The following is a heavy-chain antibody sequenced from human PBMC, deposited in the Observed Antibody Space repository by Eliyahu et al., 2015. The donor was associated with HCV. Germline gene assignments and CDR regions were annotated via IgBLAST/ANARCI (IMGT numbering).Heavy chain of an antibody. Sequence: QVQLVESGGGVVQPGRSLRLSCAASGFXFXFYGMHWVRQAPGKGLEWVAVIWNDGSIEYYAHSVKGRFTISRDNSKNTVYLQMNSLRAEDTALYFCAREGDVTVAAAAKDYYYGMDVWGQGTTVIVSS. V-gene: IGHV3-33*01. J-gene: IGHJ6*02. CDR1: GFXFXFYG. CDR2: IWNDGSIE. CDR3: AREGDVTVAAAAKDYYYGMDV. D-gene: IGHD6-19*01.